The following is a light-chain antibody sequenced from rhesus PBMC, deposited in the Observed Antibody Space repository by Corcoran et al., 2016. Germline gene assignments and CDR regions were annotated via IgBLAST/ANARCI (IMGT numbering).Light chain of an antibody. CDR1: QNIYSN. Sequence: DIQMTQSPSALSASVGDRVTISCRASQNIYSNLAWYQQKPGKSPKFLLYAASSLQTGIPSRFSGSGSGTDFTLTISSLQPEDSAAYYCQHYYDNPLTFGGGTKVEIK. CDR2: AAS. V-gene: IGKV1S12*01. J-gene: IGKJ4*01. CDR3: QHYYDNPLT.